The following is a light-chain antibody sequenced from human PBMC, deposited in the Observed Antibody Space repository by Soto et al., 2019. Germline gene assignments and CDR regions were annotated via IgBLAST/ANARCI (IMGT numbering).Light chain of an antibody. Sequence: QSVLTQPPSASGTPGQRVTISCSGTSSDVGGYNFVSWYQHHPDKAPKLIIFEVSNRPSGVSNRFSGSKSGNTASLTISGLQAEDEADYHCSSYTASLTVVFGGGTKLTVL. CDR2: EVS. J-gene: IGLJ2*01. V-gene: IGLV2-14*01. CDR1: SSDVGGYNF. CDR3: SSYTASLTVV.